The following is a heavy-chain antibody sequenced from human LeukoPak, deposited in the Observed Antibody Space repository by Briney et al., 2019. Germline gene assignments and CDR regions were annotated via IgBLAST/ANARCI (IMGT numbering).Heavy chain of an antibody. D-gene: IGHD4-17*01. CDR1: GFTFSSYI. Sequence: PGGSLRLSCEASGFTFSSYIMTWVRQAPGKGLEWVSAISGSGGSTYYADSVKGRFTISRDNSKNTLYLQMNSLRAEDTAVYYCAKETEGDYSPALDYWGQGTLVTVSS. CDR3: AKETEGDYSPALDY. V-gene: IGHV3-23*01. CDR2: ISGSGGST. J-gene: IGHJ4*02.